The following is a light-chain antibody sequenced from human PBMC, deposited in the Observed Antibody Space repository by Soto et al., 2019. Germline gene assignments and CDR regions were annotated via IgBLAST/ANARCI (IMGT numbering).Light chain of an antibody. CDR2: GNS. Sequence: QSVLTQPPSVSGAPGQRVTISCTGSSSNIGAGYDVHWYQQLPGTAPKLLIYGNSNRPSGVPDRFSGSKSGTSASLAITGLQAEDEADYYCLSYDSSLSYVVFGGGTKVTVL. V-gene: IGLV1-40*01. J-gene: IGLJ2*01. CDR3: LSYDSSLSYVV. CDR1: SSNIGAGYD.